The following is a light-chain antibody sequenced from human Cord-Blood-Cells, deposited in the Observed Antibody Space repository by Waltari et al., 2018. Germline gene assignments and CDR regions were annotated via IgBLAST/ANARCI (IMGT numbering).Light chain of an antibody. CDR2: RNN. V-gene: IGLV1-47*01. CDR3: AAWDDSLSGPV. Sequence: QSVLTQPPSASGTPGQRVTISCSGSSSNIGSNYVYWYQQLPGTAPKLLIYRNNQRPSGFPARFSGSKSGTSASLAISVLRSEDEADYYCAAWDDSLSGPVFGGGTKLTVL. CDR1: SSNIGSNY. J-gene: IGLJ3*02.